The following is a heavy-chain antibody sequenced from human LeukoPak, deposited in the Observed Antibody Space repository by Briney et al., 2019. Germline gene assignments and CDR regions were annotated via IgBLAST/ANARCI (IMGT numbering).Heavy chain of an antibody. CDR1: GFTFSTYN. D-gene: IGHD6-25*01. CDR3: TAAWSNFDF. J-gene: IGHJ4*02. CDR2: ISGGSSYI. Sequence: GGSLRLSCAASGFTFSTYNMNWVRQAPGKGLEWVPSISGGSSYIYYADSVRGRFTISRDNAKTSLYLQMNSLRPEDTAIYYCTAAWSNFDFWGQGILVAVSS. V-gene: IGHV3-21*01.